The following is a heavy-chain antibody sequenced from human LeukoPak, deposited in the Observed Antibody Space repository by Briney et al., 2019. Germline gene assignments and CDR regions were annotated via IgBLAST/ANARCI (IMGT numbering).Heavy chain of an antibody. CDR2: IRRKASTYVP. J-gene: IGHJ4*02. Sequence: GGPLRLSCAASGFTFRGSALHGLRQASAKGLEGVGRIRRKASTYVPASAAPVKGRFTISSDDSKNTAYLQMNSLKPEDTAVYYCSQYYDYVWGSYRPNYLAYWGQGTLVTVSS. V-gene: IGHV3-73*01. CDR3: SQYYDYVWGSYRPNYLAY. D-gene: IGHD3-16*02. CDR1: GFTFRGSA.